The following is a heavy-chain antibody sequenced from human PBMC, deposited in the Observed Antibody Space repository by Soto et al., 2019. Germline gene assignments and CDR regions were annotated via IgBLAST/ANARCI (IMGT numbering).Heavy chain of an antibody. Sequence: GGSLRLSCAASGFTFSSYGMHWVRQAPGKGLEWVAVISYDGSNKYYADSVKGRFTISRDNSKNTLYLQMNSLRAEDTAVYYCARDQITMIVGGAFDIWGQGTMVTVSS. CDR2: ISYDGSNK. CDR1: GFTFSSYG. CDR3: ARDQITMIVGGAFDI. V-gene: IGHV3-30*03. J-gene: IGHJ3*02. D-gene: IGHD3-22*01.